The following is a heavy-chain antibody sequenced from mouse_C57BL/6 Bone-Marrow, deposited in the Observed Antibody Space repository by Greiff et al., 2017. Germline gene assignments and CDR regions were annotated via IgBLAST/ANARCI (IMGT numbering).Heavy chain of an antibody. D-gene: IGHD1-1*01. CDR3: ARQGYYYGSDWYFDV. V-gene: IGHV5-6*01. CDR1: GFTFSSSG. J-gene: IGHJ1*03. Sequence: EVKLQESGGDLVKPGGSLKFSCAASGFTFSSSGMSWVRQTPDKRLEWVGTISSGGSYTYYPDSVKGRFTISRDNAKTTLYLQMSRLKSEDTAMYYCARQGYYYGSDWYFDVWGTGTTVTDSS. CDR2: ISSGGSYT.